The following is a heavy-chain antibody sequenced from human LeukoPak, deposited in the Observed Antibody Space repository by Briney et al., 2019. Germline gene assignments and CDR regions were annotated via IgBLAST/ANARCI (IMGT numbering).Heavy chain of an antibody. CDR3: ARSTRGYSYGLYYYYGMDV. CDR1: GFTFSSYS. CDR2: IKQDGSEK. Sequence: GGSLRLSCAASGFTFSSYSMNWVRQAPGKGLEWVANIKQDGSEKYYVDSVKGRFTISRDNAKNSLYLQMNSLRAEDTAVYYCARSTRGYSYGLYYYYGMDVWGQGTTVTVSS. J-gene: IGHJ6*02. D-gene: IGHD5-18*01. V-gene: IGHV3-7*01.